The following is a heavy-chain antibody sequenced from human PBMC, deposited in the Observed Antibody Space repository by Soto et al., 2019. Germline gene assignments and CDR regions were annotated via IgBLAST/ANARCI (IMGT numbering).Heavy chain of an antibody. CDR3: ARDRYCSSTSCYGDAFDI. Sequence: QVQLVQSGAEVKKPGASVKVYCKASGYTFTSYAMHWVRQAPGQRLEWMGWINAGNGNTKYSQKFQGRVTITRDTSASTAYMELSSLRSEDTAVYYCARDRYCSSTSCYGDAFDIWGQGTMVTVSS. J-gene: IGHJ3*02. D-gene: IGHD2-2*01. V-gene: IGHV1-3*01. CDR2: INAGNGNT. CDR1: GYTFTSYA.